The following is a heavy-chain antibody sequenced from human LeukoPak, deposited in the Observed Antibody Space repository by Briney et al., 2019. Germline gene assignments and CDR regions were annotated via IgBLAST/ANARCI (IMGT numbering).Heavy chain of an antibody. CDR1: GGSISSSSYY. Sequence: SETLSLTCTVSGGSISSSSYYWGWIRQPPGKGLEWIGSIYYSGSTYYNPSLKSRVTISVDTSKNQFSLKLSSVTAADTAVYYCARWGGEGNWFDPWGQGTLVTVSS. D-gene: IGHD3-16*01. CDR3: ARWGGEGNWFDP. V-gene: IGHV4-39*07. CDR2: IYYSGST. J-gene: IGHJ5*02.